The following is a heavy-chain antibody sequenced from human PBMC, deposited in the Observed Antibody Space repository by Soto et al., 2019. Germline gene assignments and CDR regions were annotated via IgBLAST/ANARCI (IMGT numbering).Heavy chain of an antibody. CDR2: TYYRSKWYN. Sequence: WQTLSLTCAISGGSVSGSSAAWNWIRQSPSRGLEWLGRTYYRSKWYNEYAVSVRSRITINPDTSKNQFSLQLNSVTPEDTAVYYCARTLGYFDSWGQVTLVTVSS. J-gene: IGHJ4*02. V-gene: IGHV6-1*01. CDR3: ARTLGYFDS. CDR1: GGSVSGSSAA.